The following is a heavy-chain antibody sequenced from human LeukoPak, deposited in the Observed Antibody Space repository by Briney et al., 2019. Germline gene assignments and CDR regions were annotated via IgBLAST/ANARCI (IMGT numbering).Heavy chain of an antibody. CDR3: ARHRGYCSSTSCSYIWFDP. CDR1: GGSVSSSDYY. Sequence: PSETLSLTCTVSGGSVSSSDYYWGWIRQPPEKGLEWSGSINYSGNTYYNPSLKNRVTISVDTSKNQFSLKLSSVTAADTAVYYCARHRGYCSSTSCSYIWFDPWGQGTLVTVST. D-gene: IGHD2-2*03. CDR2: INYSGNT. J-gene: IGHJ5*02. V-gene: IGHV4-39*01.